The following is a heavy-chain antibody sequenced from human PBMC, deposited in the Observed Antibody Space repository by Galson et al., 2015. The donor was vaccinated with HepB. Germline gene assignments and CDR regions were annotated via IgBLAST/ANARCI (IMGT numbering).Heavy chain of an antibody. D-gene: IGHD1-14*01. V-gene: IGHV3-21*06. Sequence: SLRLSCAASGFTFSSHWINWVRQAPGKGLEWVASISSTGSYIYYADSLKGRFTISRDNGKNSLYLQMSGLRAEDTSIYYCATGRTLDYWGQGTLVTVSS. J-gene: IGHJ4*02. CDR2: ISSTGSYI. CDR1: GFTFSSHW. CDR3: ATGRTLDY.